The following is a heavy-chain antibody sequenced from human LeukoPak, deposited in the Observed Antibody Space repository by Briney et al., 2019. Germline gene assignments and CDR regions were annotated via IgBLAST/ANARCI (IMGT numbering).Heavy chain of an antibody. CDR3: ARGNLDSSSSPIWDYYYYYMDV. CDR2: INHSGST. J-gene: IGHJ6*03. D-gene: IGHD6-6*01. CDR1: GGSFSGYY. Sequence: SETLSLTCAVYGGSFSGYYWSWIRQPPGKGLEWIGEINHSGSTNYNPSLKSRVTISVDTSKNQFSLKLSSVTAADTAVYYCARGNLDSSSSPIWDYYYYYMDVWGKGTTVTVSS. V-gene: IGHV4-34*01.